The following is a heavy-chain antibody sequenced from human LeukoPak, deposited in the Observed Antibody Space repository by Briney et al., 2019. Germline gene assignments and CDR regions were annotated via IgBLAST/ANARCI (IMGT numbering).Heavy chain of an antibody. CDR3: IRGNGGWAY. V-gene: IGHV3-74*01. Sequence: GGSLRLSCEASGFTFRTYWMHWVRQAPGKGLVWVSGINSDGSTTDYADSVRGRFAISRDNAKNTLYLQLNSLRDEDTAVYYCIRGNGGWAYWGQGTLVTVSS. D-gene: IGHD6-19*01. CDR2: INSDGSTT. CDR1: GFTFRTYW. J-gene: IGHJ4*02.